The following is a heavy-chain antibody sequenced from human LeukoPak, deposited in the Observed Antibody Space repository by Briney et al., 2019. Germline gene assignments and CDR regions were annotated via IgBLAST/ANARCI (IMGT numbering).Heavy chain of an antibody. D-gene: IGHD6-13*01. CDR3: ARGFRGWAATGSVDY. CDR2: IDPNSGGT. V-gene: IGHV1-2*02. Sequence: ASVTVSCKASGYTFTGYYMHWVRQAPGQGLEWMGWIDPNSGGTNSAQKFQGRVTMTRDTSISTAHMELSRLRSDDTAVYYCARGFRGWAATGSVDYWGQGTLVTVSS. CDR1: GYTFTGYY. J-gene: IGHJ4*02.